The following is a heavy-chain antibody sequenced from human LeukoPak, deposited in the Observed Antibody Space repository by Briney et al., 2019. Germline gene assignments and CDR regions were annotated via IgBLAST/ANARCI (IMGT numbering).Heavy chain of an antibody. CDR2: IYPGDSDT. CDR1: GYSFTSYW. Sequence: GESLKISCKGSGYSFTSYWIGWVRQVPGKGLEWMGIIYPGDSDTRYSPSFQGQVTISADKCIITAYLQWSSLKASDTAMYYCARAPYSSSWYHYYGMDVWGQGTTVTVSS. V-gene: IGHV5-51*01. CDR3: ARAPYSSSWYHYYGMDV. J-gene: IGHJ6*02. D-gene: IGHD6-13*01.